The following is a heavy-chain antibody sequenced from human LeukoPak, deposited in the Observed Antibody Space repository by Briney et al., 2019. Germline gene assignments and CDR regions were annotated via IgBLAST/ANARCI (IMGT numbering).Heavy chain of an antibody. Sequence: GGSLRLSCAASGFTFSSYEMNGVRQAPGKGLEWVSYISSSGSTIYYADSVKGRFTISRDNAKNSLYLQMNSLRVEDTAAYYCARDSGSYYLDYWGQGTLVTVSS. CDR3: ARDSGSYYLDY. CDR1: GFTFSSYE. CDR2: ISSSGSTI. V-gene: IGHV3-48*03. D-gene: IGHD1-26*01. J-gene: IGHJ4*02.